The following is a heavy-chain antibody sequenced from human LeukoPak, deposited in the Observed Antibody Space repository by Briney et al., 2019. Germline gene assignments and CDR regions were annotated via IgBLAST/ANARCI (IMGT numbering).Heavy chain of an antibody. Sequence: GRSLRLSCAASGFTFSSYAMHWVRQAPGKGLEWVAVISYDGSNKYYADSVKGRFTISRDNSKNTLYLQMNSLRAEDTAVYYCARERSSWYETGYFQHWGQGTLVTVSS. V-gene: IGHV3-30*04. CDR1: GFTFSSYA. CDR3: ARERSSWYETGYFQH. CDR2: ISYDGSNK. J-gene: IGHJ1*01. D-gene: IGHD6-13*01.